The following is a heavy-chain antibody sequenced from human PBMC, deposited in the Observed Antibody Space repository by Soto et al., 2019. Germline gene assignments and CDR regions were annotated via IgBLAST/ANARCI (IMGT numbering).Heavy chain of an antibody. CDR3: AKDWAWDTAMVPTTWFDP. Sequence: PGGSLRLSCAASGFTFSSYGMHWVRQAPGKGLEWVAVISYDGSNKYYADSVKGRFTISRDNSKNTLYLQMNSLRAEDTAVYYCAKDWAWDTAMVPTTWFDPWGQGTLVTVSS. CDR2: ISYDGSNK. CDR1: GFTFSSYG. V-gene: IGHV3-30*18. J-gene: IGHJ5*02. D-gene: IGHD5-18*01.